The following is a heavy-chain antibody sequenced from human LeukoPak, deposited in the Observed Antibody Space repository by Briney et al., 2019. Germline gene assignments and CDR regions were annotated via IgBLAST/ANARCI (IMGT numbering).Heavy chain of an antibody. J-gene: IGHJ1*01. CDR1: GGSISSGGYY. CDR2: IYHSGST. V-gene: IGHV4-30-2*01. Sequence: PSQTLSLTCTVSGGSISSGGYYWSWIRQPPGKGLEWIGYIYHSGSTYYNPSLKSRVTISVDRSKNQFSLKLSSVTAADTAVYYCARRADYDFWSGSLEHWGQGTLVTVSS. CDR3: ARRADYDFWSGSLEH. D-gene: IGHD3-3*01.